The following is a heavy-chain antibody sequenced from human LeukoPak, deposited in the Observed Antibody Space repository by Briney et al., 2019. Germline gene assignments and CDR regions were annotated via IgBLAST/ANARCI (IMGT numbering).Heavy chain of an antibody. CDR2: IYWDGSRI. V-gene: IGHV3-9*01. D-gene: IGHD3-22*01. CDR1: GFTFDNYA. J-gene: IGHJ3*02. Sequence: PGGSLRLSCAASGFTFDNYAMHWVRQAPGKGLEWVSGIYWDGSRIGYVDAVKGRFTISRDSAKNSLYLQMNSLRTEDTALYYCARASYYYDTSGLGAFDIWGQGTLVTVSS. CDR3: ARASYYYDTSGLGAFDI.